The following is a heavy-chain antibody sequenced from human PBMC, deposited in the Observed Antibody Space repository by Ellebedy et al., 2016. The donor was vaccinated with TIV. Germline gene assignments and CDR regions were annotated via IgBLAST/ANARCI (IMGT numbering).Heavy chain of an antibody. V-gene: IGHV4-39*01. J-gene: IGHJ4*02. CDR1: GGSVSRSNYY. D-gene: IGHD5-12*01. Sequence: SETLSLXXTVSGGSVSRSNYYWGWIRQRPGKGPEWIGNIYHTGTTFYNPSLKSRVTISVDTSKNQFSLNLNSVTAADTALYYCATIDSGYDLYFENWGQGTPVTVSS. CDR3: ATIDSGYDLYFEN. CDR2: IYHTGTT.